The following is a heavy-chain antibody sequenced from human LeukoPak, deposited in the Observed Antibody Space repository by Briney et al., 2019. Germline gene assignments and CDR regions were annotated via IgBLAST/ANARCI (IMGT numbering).Heavy chain of an antibody. J-gene: IGHJ4*02. V-gene: IGHV3-33*01. CDR3: ARDPSVVTPLDTYFDY. Sequence: GGSLRLSCAASGFTFSSYGMHWVRQAPGKGLEWVAVIWHDGSNKYYADSVEGRFTISRDNSKNTLYLQMNSLRAEDTAVYYCARDPSVVTPLDTYFDYWGQGTLVTVSS. CDR2: IWHDGSNK. CDR1: GFTFSSYG. D-gene: IGHD4-23*01.